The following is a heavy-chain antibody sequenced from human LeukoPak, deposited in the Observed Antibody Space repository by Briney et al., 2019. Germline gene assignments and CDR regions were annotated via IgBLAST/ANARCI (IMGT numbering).Heavy chain of an antibody. CDR1: GFTFSSYA. CDR2: ISYDGSNK. CDR3: AKDGTTVTSYYYYYYYMDV. Sequence: GGSLRLSCAASGFTFSSYAMHWLRQAPRKGLEWVAVISYDGSNKYYADSVKGRFTISRDNSKNTLYLQMNSLDTEDTAVYYCAKDGTTVTSYYYYYYYMDVWGKGTTVTISS. D-gene: IGHD4-17*01. V-gene: IGHV3-30*04. J-gene: IGHJ6*03.